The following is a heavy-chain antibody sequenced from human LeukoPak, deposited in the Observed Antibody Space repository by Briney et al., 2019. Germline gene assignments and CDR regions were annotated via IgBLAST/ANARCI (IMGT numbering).Heavy chain of an antibody. CDR3: ARAGNYYYDL. Sequence: GGSLRLSCAASGFTFSTSWMHWVRQGPGQVLVWVSRMNGDGTTINYADSVKGRFTISRDNAKNTLYLEMNSLSAEDTAVYYCARAGNYYYDLWGRGTLVSVSS. J-gene: IGHJ2*01. V-gene: IGHV3-74*01. D-gene: IGHD1-7*01. CDR2: MNGDGTTI. CDR1: GFTFSTSW.